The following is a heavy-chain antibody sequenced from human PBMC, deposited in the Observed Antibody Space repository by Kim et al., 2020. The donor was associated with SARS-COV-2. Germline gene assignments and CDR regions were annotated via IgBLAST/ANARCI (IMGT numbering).Heavy chain of an antibody. Sequence: ASVKVSCKTSGYPFDSYSIGWIRQAPGQGLEWMGWNSTYNGNAAFAQKFRGRLTMTKDTPATTVYMELRSLRSDDTAVYYCACNHNQGNWFAAWGQGTLVTVTS. V-gene: IGHV1-18*01. CDR2: NSTYNGNA. D-gene: IGHD1-20*01. CDR3: ACNHNQGNWFAA. J-gene: IGHJ5*02. CDR1: GYPFDSYS.